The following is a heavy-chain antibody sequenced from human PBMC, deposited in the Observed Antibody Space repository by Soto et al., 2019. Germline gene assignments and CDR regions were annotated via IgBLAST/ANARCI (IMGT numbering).Heavy chain of an antibody. Sequence: QVQLVQSGAEVKRPGSSVKVSCKASGGTFNNYALSWVRQAPGQGLGWMGGIIPIFNSANYAQKFQGRVTITADDSTSTAYMELRSLRPDDTAVYYCAREVTVASYSFDFWGQGTLVTVSS. CDR3: AREVTVASYSFDF. CDR1: GGTFNNYA. D-gene: IGHD5-12*01. V-gene: IGHV1-69*01. CDR2: IIPIFNSA. J-gene: IGHJ4*02.